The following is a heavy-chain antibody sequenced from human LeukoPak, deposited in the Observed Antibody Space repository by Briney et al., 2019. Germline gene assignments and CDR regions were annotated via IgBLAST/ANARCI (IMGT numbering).Heavy chain of an antibody. Sequence: ASVKVSCKASGGTFSSYAINWVRQATGRGLEWMGWMNPNSGNTGYAQKFQGRVTMTRNTSISTAYMELSSLRSEDTAVYYCARGRAVRRLDYWGQGTLVTVSS. V-gene: IGHV1-8*02. J-gene: IGHJ4*02. CDR2: MNPNSGNT. D-gene: IGHD3-10*01. CDR3: ARGRAVRRLDY. CDR1: GGTFSSYA.